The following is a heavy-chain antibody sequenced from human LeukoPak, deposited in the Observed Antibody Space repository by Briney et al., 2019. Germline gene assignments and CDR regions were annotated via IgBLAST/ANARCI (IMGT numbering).Heavy chain of an antibody. CDR3: ARQNYDILTGYPGDWFDP. CDR1: GLTVSSNY. J-gene: IGHJ5*02. V-gene: IGHV4-59*02. D-gene: IGHD3-9*01. Sequence: GSLRLSCAASGLTVSSNYMTWVRQAPGKGLEWIGYIYYSGSTNYNPSLKSRVTISVDTSKNQFSLKLSSVTAADTAVYYCARQNYDILTGYPGDWFDPWGQGTLVTVSS. CDR2: IYYSGST.